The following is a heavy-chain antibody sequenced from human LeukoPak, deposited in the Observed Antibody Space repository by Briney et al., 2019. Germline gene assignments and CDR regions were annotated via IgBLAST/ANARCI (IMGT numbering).Heavy chain of an antibody. CDR3: GRDPNGDYIGAFEF. CDR1: DFTFANYA. D-gene: IGHD4-17*01. V-gene: IGHV3-23*01. CDR2: IKGSGSYA. Sequence: GGSLRLSCVGSDFTFANYAMTWVRLTPGKGLEWGSSIKGSGSYAICADSVSGRFTTSRDNSRNTMFLQMTSLRAEDTAIYYCGRDPNGDYIGAFEFWGLGTLVSVSS. J-gene: IGHJ3*01.